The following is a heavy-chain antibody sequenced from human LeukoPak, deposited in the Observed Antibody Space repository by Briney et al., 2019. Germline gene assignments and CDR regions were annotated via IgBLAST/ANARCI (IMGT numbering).Heavy chain of an antibody. Sequence: SETLSLTCTVSGGSISSGSYYWSWIRQPAGKGLERIGRIYTSWSTNYNPSLKSRVTISVDTSKNQFSLKLSSVTAADTAVYYCARGKRYYYDSSGYYLAPHFDYWGQGTLVTVSS. D-gene: IGHD3-22*01. J-gene: IGHJ4*02. CDR1: GGSISSGSYY. V-gene: IGHV4-61*02. CDR2: IYTSWST. CDR3: ARGKRYYYDSSGYYLAPHFDY.